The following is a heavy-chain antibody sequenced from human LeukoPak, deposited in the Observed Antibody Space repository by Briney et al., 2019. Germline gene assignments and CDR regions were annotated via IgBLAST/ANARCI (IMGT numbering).Heavy chain of an antibody. CDR1: GGSISSSSYY. J-gene: IGHJ5*02. D-gene: IGHD3-3*02. CDR2: IYYSGST. V-gene: IGHV4-39*07. CDR3: ARRVISEFSIDKGNWLEP. Sequence: SETLSLTCTVSGGSISSSSYYWGWIRQPPGKGLEWIGSIYYSGSTHHNPSLASRISLSMDPSKNQFSLKLSSVTAADTAVYYCARRVISEFSIDKGNWLEPLGQGTLVTVPP.